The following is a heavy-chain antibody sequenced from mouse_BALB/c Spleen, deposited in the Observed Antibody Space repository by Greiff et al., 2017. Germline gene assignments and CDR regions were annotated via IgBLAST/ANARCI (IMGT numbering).Heavy chain of an antibody. V-gene: IGHV3-2*02. CDR2: ISYSGST. J-gene: IGHJ4*01. CDR3: VRADYYGSSDYAMDY. CDR1: GYSITSDYA. D-gene: IGHD1-1*01. Sequence: EVKLMESGPGLVKPSQSLSLTCTVTGYSITSDYAWNWIRQFPGNKLEWMGYISYSGSTSYNPSLKSRISITRDTSKNQFFLQLNSVTTEDTATYYCVRADYYGSSDYAMDYWGQGTSVTVSS.